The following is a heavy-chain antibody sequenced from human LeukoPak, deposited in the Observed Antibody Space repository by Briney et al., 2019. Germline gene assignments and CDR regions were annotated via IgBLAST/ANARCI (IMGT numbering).Heavy chain of an antibody. CDR1: GGSISSYY. CDR2: ISYIGST. CDR3: AGDQLALNALNI. J-gene: IGHJ3*02. V-gene: IGHV4-59*01. D-gene: IGHD1-1*01. Sequence: SETLSLTCTVSGGSISSYYWSWIRQTPGKGLEWLGYISYIGSTNYSPSLKSRVTISVDTSKNQFSLRLSSVTAADTAVYFCAGDQLALNALNIWGQGTMVSVSS.